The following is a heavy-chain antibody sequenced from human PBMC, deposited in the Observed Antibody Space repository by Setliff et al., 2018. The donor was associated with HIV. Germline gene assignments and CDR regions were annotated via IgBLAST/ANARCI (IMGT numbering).Heavy chain of an antibody. CDR3: ARHTAVNVSPSGLGYYYIDV. J-gene: IGHJ6*03. Sequence: SETLSLTCTVSGDSIHSVTSYWGWFRQSPGKGLGWIGTIYYTGYTFNNPSLTSRVTMSVDTSKSQFSLKLQSVTAADTAIYYCARHTAVNVSPSGLGYYYIDVWAKGTSVTVSS. CDR2: IYYTGYT. CDR1: GDSIHSVTSY. V-gene: IGHV4-39*01. D-gene: IGHD3-9*01.